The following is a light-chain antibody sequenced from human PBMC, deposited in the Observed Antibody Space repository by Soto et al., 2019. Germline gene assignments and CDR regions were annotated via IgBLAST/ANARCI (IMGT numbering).Light chain of an antibody. CDR2: DAS. CDR3: QQFNSYPLT. Sequence: AIQLTQSPSSLSASVGDRVTITCRASQGISSALAWYQQKPGKASKLLIYDASSLESGVPSRFSGSGSGTDFTLTISSLQPEDFATYYCQQFNSYPLTFGPGTKVDIK. J-gene: IGKJ3*01. CDR1: QGISSA. V-gene: IGKV1-13*02.